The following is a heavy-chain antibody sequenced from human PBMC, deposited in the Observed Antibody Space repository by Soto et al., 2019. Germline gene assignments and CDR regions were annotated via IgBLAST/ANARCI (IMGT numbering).Heavy chain of an antibody. CDR2: IIPMFGTS. J-gene: IGHJ4*02. CDR3: ARGSCSRTSCYKEYYFDL. V-gene: IGHV1-69*01. Sequence: QVQLVQSGAEVKKPGSSVKVSCKASGGTFSGYAISWVRQAPGQGLEWMGEIIPMFGTSNYAQKFQGRVTITADESTSTAYMELSSLRSEDTAVYYCARGSCSRTSCYKEYYFDLCGQGTLVTVSS. CDR1: GGTFSGYA. D-gene: IGHD2-2*02.